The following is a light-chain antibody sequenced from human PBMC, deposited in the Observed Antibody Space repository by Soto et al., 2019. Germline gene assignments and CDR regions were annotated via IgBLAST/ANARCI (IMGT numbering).Light chain of an antibody. CDR3: QQRNNWPPEIT. CDR1: QCVSIY. Sequence: EIVLTQSPATLSLSPGERATLSCRASQCVSIYSAWYQQKPGQAPRLLIFDASNRATGIPARFSGSGSGTDFTLTISSLDPEDFAVYYCQQRNNWPPEITFGQGTRLEIK. CDR2: DAS. J-gene: IGKJ5*01. V-gene: IGKV3-11*01.